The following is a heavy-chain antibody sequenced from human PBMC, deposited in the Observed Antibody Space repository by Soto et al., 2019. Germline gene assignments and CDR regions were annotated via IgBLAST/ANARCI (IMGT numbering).Heavy chain of an antibody. V-gene: IGHV3-66*01. Sequence: EVQLVESGGGLVQPGGSLRLSCAASGFTVSSNYMSWVRQAPGKGLEWVSVIYSGGSTYYADSVKGRFTISRDNSKNTLYLQMNSLRAEDTAVYYCARDLSGVYYYYGMDVWGQGTTVTVSS. J-gene: IGHJ6*02. D-gene: IGHD3-10*01. CDR1: GFTVSSNY. CDR2: IYSGGST. CDR3: ARDLSGVYYYYGMDV.